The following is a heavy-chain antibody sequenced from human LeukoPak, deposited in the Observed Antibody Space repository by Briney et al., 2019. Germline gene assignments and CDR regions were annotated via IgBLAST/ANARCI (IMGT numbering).Heavy chain of an antibody. CDR1: GVSVSNFY. D-gene: IGHD3-22*01. Sequence: PSETLSLTCAVSGVSVSNFYWSWIRQPAGKGLEWIGRIYTSGSTNYNPSLKSRVTMSVDTSKNQFSLKLSSVTAADTAVYYCARVRHREVVTSYYYYYYYMDVWGKGTTVTVSS. V-gene: IGHV4-4*07. J-gene: IGHJ6*03. CDR3: ARVRHREVVTSYYYYYYYMDV. CDR2: IYTSGST.